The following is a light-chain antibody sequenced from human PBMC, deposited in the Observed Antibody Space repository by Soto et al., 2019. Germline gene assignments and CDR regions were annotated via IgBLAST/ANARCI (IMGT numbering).Light chain of an antibody. CDR2: KAS. J-gene: IGKJ1*01. CDR1: QSISSW. Sequence: DIQMTQSPSTTSASVGDRVKITCRARQSISSWLAWYQQKPGKAPKLLIYKASSLESGVPSRFSGSGSGTELTITISRLQPEDVATYYCQHWSLGKGKKVDIK. V-gene: IGKV1-5*03. CDR3: QHWS.